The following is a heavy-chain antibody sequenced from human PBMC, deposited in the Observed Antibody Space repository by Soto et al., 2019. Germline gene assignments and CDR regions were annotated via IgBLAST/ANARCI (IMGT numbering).Heavy chain of an antibody. CDR2: IYPGDSDT. J-gene: IGHJ4*02. D-gene: IGHD3-10*01. CDR1: GYSFTSYW. CDR3: GRHEGYYGSPAAGLFDY. Sequence: EVQLVQSGAEVKKPGESLKISCKGSGYSFTSYWIGWVRQMPGKGLEWMGIIYPGDSDTRYSPSFQGQVTISADKSISTAYLEGSSLKASDTAMYDCGRHEGYYGSPAAGLFDYWGQGTLVTVSS. V-gene: IGHV5-51*01.